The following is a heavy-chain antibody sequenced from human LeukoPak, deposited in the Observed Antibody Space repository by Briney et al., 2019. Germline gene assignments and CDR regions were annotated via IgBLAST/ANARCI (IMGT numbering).Heavy chain of an antibody. CDR2: IKQDGSEK. CDR3: ARDGPKFDYYGMDV. V-gene: IGHV3-7*01. CDR1: GFTLSSYW. Sequence: GGSLRLSCAASGFTLSSYWMSWVRHAPGKGLEWVANIKQDGSEKYYVDSVKGRFTISTDNAKNSLYLQMNSLRAEDTAVYYRARDGPKFDYYGMDVWGQGTTVTVSS. J-gene: IGHJ6*02.